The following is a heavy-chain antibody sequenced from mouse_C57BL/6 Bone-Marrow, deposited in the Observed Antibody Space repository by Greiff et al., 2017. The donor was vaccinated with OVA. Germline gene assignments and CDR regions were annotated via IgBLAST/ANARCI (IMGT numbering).Heavy chain of an antibody. CDR2: IWSDGST. CDR1: GFSLTSYG. CDR3: ARHPSYYYGSSVDARDY. V-gene: IGHV2-6-1*01. J-gene: IGHJ4*01. Sequence: QVQLKESGPGLVAPSQSLSITCTVSGFSLTSYGVHWVRQPPGKGLEWLGVIWSDGSTTYNSALKSRLSISKDNSTSQVFLKMNSLQSDDTAMYYCARHPSYYYGSSVDARDYWGQGTAVTVSS. D-gene: IGHD1-1*01.